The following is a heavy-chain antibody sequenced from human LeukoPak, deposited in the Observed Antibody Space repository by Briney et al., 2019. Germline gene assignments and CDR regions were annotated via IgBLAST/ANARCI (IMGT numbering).Heavy chain of an antibody. CDR1: GFTFSSYG. CDR2: ISYDGSNK. Sequence: GGSLRLSCAASGFTFSSYGMHWVRQAPGKGLEWVAVISYDGSNKYYADSVKGRFTISRDNSKNTLYLQMNSLRAEDTAVYYCAKDNAWGGISAYYYYYGMDVWGQGTTVTVSS. CDR3: AKDNAWGGISAYYYYYGMDV. J-gene: IGHJ6*02. V-gene: IGHV3-30*18. D-gene: IGHD7-27*01.